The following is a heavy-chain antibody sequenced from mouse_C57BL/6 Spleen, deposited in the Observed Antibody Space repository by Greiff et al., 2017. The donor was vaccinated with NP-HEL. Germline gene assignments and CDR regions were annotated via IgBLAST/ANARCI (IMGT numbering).Heavy chain of an antibody. V-gene: IGHV8-12*01. CDR1: GFSLSTSGMG. J-gene: IGHJ4*01. CDR3: ARSMTVYGYYAMDY. CDR2: FYWDDDK. Sequence: ESGPGILQSSQTLSLTCSFSGFSLSTSGMGVSWIRQPSGKGLEWLAHFYWDDDKRYNPSLKSRLTISKYTSRNQVFLKITSVDTADTATYYCARSMTVYGYYAMDYWGQGTSVTVSS. D-gene: IGHD2-3*01.